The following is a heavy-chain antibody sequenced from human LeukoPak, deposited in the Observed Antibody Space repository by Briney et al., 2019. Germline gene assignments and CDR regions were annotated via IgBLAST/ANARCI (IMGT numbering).Heavy chain of an antibody. CDR3: ARDPSSSGWYRYFDY. Sequence: ASVKVSCKASGYTFTSYAMHWVRQAPGQRLEWMGWINAGNGNTKYSQKFQGRVTITRDTSASTAYMELSSVRSEDTAVYYCARDPSSSGWYRYFDYWGQGTLVTVSS. D-gene: IGHD6-19*01. CDR2: INAGNGNT. CDR1: GYTFTSYA. J-gene: IGHJ4*02. V-gene: IGHV1-3*01.